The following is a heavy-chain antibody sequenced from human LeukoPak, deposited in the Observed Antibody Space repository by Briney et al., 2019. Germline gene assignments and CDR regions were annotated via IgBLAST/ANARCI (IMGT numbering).Heavy chain of an antibody. Sequence: GGSLRLSCAASGFTFSSYAMSWVRQAPGKGLEWVSAISGSGGSTYYADSVKGRFTIPRDNSKNTLYLQMNSLRAEDTAVYYCATSSTVTSPPFDYWGQGTLVTVSS. CDR2: ISGSGGST. D-gene: IGHD4-17*01. J-gene: IGHJ4*02. CDR1: GFTFSSYA. CDR3: ATSSTVTSPPFDY. V-gene: IGHV3-23*01.